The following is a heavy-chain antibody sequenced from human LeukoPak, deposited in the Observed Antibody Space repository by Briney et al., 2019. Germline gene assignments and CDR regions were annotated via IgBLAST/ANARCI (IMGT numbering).Heavy chain of an antibody. Sequence: GASVTVSCKASGYTFTGYYMHWVRQAPGQGLEWMGWINPNSGGTNYAQKFQGRVTMTRDTSISTAYMELSRLRSDDTAVYYCARGGYYDSSGSNWFDPWGQGTLVTVSS. CDR2: INPNSGGT. D-gene: IGHD3-22*01. CDR1: GYTFTGYY. CDR3: ARGGYYDSSGSNWFDP. V-gene: IGHV1-2*02. J-gene: IGHJ5*02.